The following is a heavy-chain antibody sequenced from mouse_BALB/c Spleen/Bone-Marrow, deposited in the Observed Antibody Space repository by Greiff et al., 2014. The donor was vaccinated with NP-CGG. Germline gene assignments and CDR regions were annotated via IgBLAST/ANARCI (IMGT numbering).Heavy chain of an antibody. V-gene: IGHV1-7*01. J-gene: IGHJ2*01. CDR1: GYTFTSYW. CDR2: INPSTGYT. Sequence: QVQLQQSGAELAKPGASVKMSCKASGYTFTSYWMHWVKQRPGQGLEWIGYINPSTGYTEYNQKFKDEATLTADKSSSTAYMQLSSLTSEDSAVYYCARSGGYDGFSYWGQGTTLTVSS. D-gene: IGHD2-2*01. CDR3: ARSGGYDGFSY.